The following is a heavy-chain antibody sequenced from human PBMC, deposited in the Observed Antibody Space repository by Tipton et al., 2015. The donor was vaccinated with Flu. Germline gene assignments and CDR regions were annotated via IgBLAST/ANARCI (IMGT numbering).Heavy chain of an antibody. V-gene: IGHV4-39*01. D-gene: IGHD4-11*01. J-gene: IGHJ4*02. CDR1: GGSISSSSYY. CDR2: IYYSGST. CDR3: ARLDYSNIEY. Sequence: TLSLTCTVSGGSISSSSYYWGWIRQPPGKGLEWIGSIYYSGSTYYNPSLKSRVTISVDTSKNQFSLKLGSVTAADTAVYYCARLDYSNIEYWGQGTLVTVSS.